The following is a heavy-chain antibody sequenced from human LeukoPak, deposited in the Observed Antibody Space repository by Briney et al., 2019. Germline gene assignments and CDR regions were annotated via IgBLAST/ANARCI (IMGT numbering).Heavy chain of an antibody. J-gene: IGHJ4*02. CDR1: GYTFTSYG. V-gene: IGHV1-2*02. Sequence: ASVKVSCKASGYTFTSYGISWVRQAPGQGLEWMGWINPNSGGTNYAQKFQGRVTMTRDTSISTAYMELSRLRSDDTAVYYCARDAGSSNDYWGQGTLVTVSS. CDR3: ARDAGSSNDY. D-gene: IGHD2-2*01. CDR2: INPNSGGT.